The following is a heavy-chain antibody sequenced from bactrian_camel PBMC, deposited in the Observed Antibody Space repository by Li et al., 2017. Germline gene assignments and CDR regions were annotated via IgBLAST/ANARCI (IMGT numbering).Heavy chain of an antibody. Sequence: HVQLVESGGGSVQSGGSLTLSCVASGYRVSNYCMGWFRQAPGKEREGVVAIERDGTTTYADSVKGRFTISRDNPKARLYLQMNSLKTEDTAIYYCATGRDYSDYVLPFNDWGQGTQVTVS. CDR1: GYRVSNYC. CDR3: ATGRDYSDYVLPFND. J-gene: IGHJ4*01. CDR2: IERDGTT. D-gene: IGHD4*01. V-gene: IGHV3S53*01.